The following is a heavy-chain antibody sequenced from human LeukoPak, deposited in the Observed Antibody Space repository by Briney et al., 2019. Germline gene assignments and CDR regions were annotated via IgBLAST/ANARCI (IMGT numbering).Heavy chain of an antibody. D-gene: IGHD6-6*01. Sequence: GGSLRLSCAASEFTFNTYSMNWVRQAPGKGLEWVSSISSSSDYIYYADSVKGRFTISRDSAKNSLYLQMNSLSADDTGIYYCAKGFVEPRPHYFDYWGQGTLVTVSS. V-gene: IGHV3-21*04. CDR2: ISSSSDYI. CDR3: AKGFVEPRPHYFDY. J-gene: IGHJ4*02. CDR1: EFTFNTYS.